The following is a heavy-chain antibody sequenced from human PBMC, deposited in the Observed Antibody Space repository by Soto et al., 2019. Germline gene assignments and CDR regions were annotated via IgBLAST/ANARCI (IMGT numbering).Heavy chain of an antibody. V-gene: IGHV3-30-3*01. D-gene: IGHD5-18*01. Sequence: QVQLLESGGGVVQPGRSLRLSCAASGFTFSSYAMHWVRQAPGKGLEWVAVISYDGSNKYYADSVKGRFTISRDNSKNTLYLQMNSLRAEDTAVYYCAREAMARFDYWGQGTLVTVSS. CDR3: AREAMARFDY. CDR1: GFTFSSYA. J-gene: IGHJ4*02. CDR2: ISYDGSNK.